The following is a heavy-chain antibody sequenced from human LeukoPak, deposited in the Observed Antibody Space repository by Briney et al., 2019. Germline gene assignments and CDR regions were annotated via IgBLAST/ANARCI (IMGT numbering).Heavy chain of an antibody. V-gene: IGHV1-46*01. CDR2: INPSGGST. J-gene: IGHJ3*02. CDR1: GYTFTSYH. D-gene: IGHD2-2*01. Sequence: ASVKVSCKASGYTFTSYHMHWVRQAPGQGLEWMGIINPSGGSTSYAQKFQGRVTMTRDTSTSTVYMELSSLRSEDTAVYYCARALGYCSSTSCLYDAFDIWGQGTMVTVSS. CDR3: ARALGYCSSTSCLYDAFDI.